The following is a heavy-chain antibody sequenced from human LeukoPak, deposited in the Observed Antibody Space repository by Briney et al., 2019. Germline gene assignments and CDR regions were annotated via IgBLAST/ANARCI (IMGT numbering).Heavy chain of an antibody. J-gene: IGHJ4*02. CDR3: ARESFEEPGTMDH. CDR1: GGSMISSSHC. D-gene: IGHD4/OR15-4a*01. Sequence: SETLSLTCTVSGGSMISSSHCWGWIRQPPGKGLEWIGSIYYGGGTHYNPSLKSRATIFLDTSMNQFSLRLTSVTAADTALYFCARESFEEPGTMDHWGQGTLVSVSS. CDR2: IYYGGGT. V-gene: IGHV4-39*07.